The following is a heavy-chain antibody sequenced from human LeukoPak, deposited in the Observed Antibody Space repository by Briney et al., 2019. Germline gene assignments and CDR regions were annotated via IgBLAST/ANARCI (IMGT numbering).Heavy chain of an antibody. CDR3: ASPTKPLYSSSLDFDY. J-gene: IGHJ4*02. V-gene: IGHV1-2*02. CDR2: INPNSGGT. Sequence: ASVKVSCKASGYTFTSYYMHWVRQAPGQGLEWMGWINPNSGGTNYAQKFQGRVTMTRDTSISTAYMELSRLRSDDTAVYYCASPTKPLYSSSLDFDYWGQGTLVTVSS. D-gene: IGHD6-6*01. CDR1: GYTFTSYY.